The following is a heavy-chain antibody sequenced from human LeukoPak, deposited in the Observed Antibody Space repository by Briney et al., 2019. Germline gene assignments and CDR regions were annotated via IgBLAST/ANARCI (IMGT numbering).Heavy chain of an antibody. CDR1: GFTFSSYA. V-gene: IGHV3-30*04. D-gene: IGHD3-3*01. J-gene: IGHJ4*02. Sequence: PGGSLRLSCAASGFTFSSYAMHWVRQAPGKGLEWVAVISYDGSNKYYADSVKGRFTISRDNSKNTLYLQMNSLRAEDTAVYYCARSNILEWLPPLDYWGQGTLVTVSS. CDR3: ARSNILEWLPPLDY. CDR2: ISYDGSNK.